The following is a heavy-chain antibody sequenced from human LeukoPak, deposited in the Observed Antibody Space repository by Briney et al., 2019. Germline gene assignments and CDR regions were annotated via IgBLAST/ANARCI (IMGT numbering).Heavy chain of an antibody. D-gene: IGHD6-19*01. CDR2: INQSGST. CDR3: ARYIAVSGGYYFDY. V-gene: IGHV4-34*01. J-gene: IGHJ4*02. CDR1: GGSFSGYY. Sequence: PSGTLSLSCAVSGGSFSGYYRSWIRQPPGKGLKYMGEINQSGSTNYNPSLNSRVTISINTFKNQFSLKLSSVTAADTAVYYCARYIAVSGGYYFDYWGQGTLVTVSS.